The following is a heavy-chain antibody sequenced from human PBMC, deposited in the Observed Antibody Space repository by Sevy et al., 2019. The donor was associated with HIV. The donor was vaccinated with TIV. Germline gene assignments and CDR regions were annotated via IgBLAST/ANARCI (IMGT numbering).Heavy chain of an antibody. CDR3: ARDLEFYDYGDYGPAFMPDY. D-gene: IGHD4-17*01. Sequence: GGPLRLSCAASGFTFSTYDMHWVRQAPGKGLEWVAVIWFDGSNTYSEDSVKGRFTISGDIAKNTLHLQMNSLGVEDTAVYYCARDLEFYDYGDYGPAFMPDYWGQGTLVTVSS. V-gene: IGHV3-33*01. CDR2: IWFDGSNT. CDR1: GFTFSTYD. J-gene: IGHJ4*02.